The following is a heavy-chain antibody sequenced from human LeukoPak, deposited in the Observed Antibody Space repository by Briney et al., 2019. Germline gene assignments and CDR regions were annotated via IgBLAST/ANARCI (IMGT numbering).Heavy chain of an antibody. Sequence: QPGRSLRLSCAASGFTFNNNAMHWVRQAPGKGLEWVAVISYDESNNYYADSVKGRFTISRDNAKNTLYLQMNSLRAEDMAVYYCARGNTDSYYYGMDVWGQGTTVTVSS. CDR2: ISYDESNN. CDR1: GFTFNNNA. D-gene: IGHD4-11*01. CDR3: ARGNTDSYYYGMDV. J-gene: IGHJ6*02. V-gene: IGHV3-30-3*01.